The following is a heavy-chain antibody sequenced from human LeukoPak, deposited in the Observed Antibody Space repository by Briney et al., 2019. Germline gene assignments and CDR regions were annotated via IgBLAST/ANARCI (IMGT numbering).Heavy chain of an antibody. CDR3: AKSYAVVPAAEVDI. Sequence: PGGSLRLSCAASGFTFSSYAMSWVRQAPGKGLEWVSAISGSGGSTYYADSVKGRFTISRDNSKKTLYLQMNSLRAEDTAVYYCAKSYAVVPAAEVDIWGQGTMVTVSS. CDR1: GFTFSSYA. V-gene: IGHV3-23*01. J-gene: IGHJ3*02. D-gene: IGHD2-2*01. CDR2: ISGSGGST.